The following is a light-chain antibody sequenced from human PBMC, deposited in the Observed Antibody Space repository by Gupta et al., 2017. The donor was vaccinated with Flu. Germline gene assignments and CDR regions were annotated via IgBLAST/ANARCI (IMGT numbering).Light chain of an antibody. CDR1: DIGSKS. V-gene: IGLV3-21*03. CDR3: QVWDSSSDNWV. CDR2: DDV. Sequence: GKTATITCGGNDIGSKSVHWYQQKPGQAPVLVVYDDVERPSGIPDRFSGSNSGDTATLTIXRXVGGDEXDYSCQVWDSSSDNWVFGAGTTVTVL. J-gene: IGLJ1*01.